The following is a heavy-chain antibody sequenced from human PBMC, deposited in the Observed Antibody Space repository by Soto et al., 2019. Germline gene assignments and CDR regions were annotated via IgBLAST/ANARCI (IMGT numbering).Heavy chain of an antibody. CDR2: IIPIFGTA. D-gene: IGHD1-26*01. CDR1: GGSFSSYA. Sequence: SVKVSCKASGGSFSSYAISWVRQAPGQGLEWMGGIIPIFGTANYAQKFQGRVTITADESTSTAYMELSSLRSEDTAVYYCARGYSGSYYATHYYYGMDVWGQGTTVTVSS. J-gene: IGHJ6*02. CDR3: ARGYSGSYYATHYYYGMDV. V-gene: IGHV1-69*13.